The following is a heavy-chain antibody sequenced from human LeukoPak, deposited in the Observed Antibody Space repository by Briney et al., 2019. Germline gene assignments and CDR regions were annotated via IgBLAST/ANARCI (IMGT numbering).Heavy chain of an antibody. V-gene: IGHV1-69*04. CDR3: ARGYDYGDYSREENAFDI. J-gene: IGHJ3*02. D-gene: IGHD4-17*01. CDR2: IIPILGIA. Sequence: SVKVSCKASGGTFSSYAISWVRQAPGQGLEWMGRIIPILGIANYAQKFQGRVTMTRDTSTSTVYMELSSLRSEDTAVYYCARGYDYGDYSREENAFDIWGQGTMVTVSS. CDR1: GGTFSSYA.